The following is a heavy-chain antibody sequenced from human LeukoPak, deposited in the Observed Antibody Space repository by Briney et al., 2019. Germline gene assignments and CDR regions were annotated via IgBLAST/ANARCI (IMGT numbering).Heavy chain of an antibody. CDR1: GFTFSSYG. D-gene: IGHD3-22*01. J-gene: IGHJ4*02. V-gene: IGHV3-30*18. Sequence: GGSLRLSCAASGFTFSSYGMHWVRQAPGKGLEWVAVILYDGSNKYYADSVKGRFTISRDNSKNTLYLQMNSLRAEDTAVYYCAKDLYYYDSSGYTFDYWGQGTLVTVSS. CDR3: AKDLYYYDSSGYTFDY. CDR2: ILYDGSNK.